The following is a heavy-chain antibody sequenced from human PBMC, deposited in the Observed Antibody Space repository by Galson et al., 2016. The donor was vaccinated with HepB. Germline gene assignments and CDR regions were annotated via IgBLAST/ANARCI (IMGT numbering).Heavy chain of an antibody. V-gene: IGHV2-5*02. Sequence: PALVKPTQALTLTCTFSGFSLTTPGVGVGWIRQPPGKALEWLAVIYWDDDTYYSPSLESRLTITKDSSKNQVVLTMANMDPVDTGTYYCAQLAYHSGSGAEYYLDYWGQGTLVTVSS. J-gene: IGHJ4*02. CDR3: AQLAYHSGSGAEYYLDY. CDR1: GFSLTTPGVG. D-gene: IGHD3-10*01. CDR2: IYWDDDT.